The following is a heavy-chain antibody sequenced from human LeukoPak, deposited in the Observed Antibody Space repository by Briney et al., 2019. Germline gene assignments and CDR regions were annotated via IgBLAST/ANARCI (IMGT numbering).Heavy chain of an antibody. CDR2: INPSGGST. J-gene: IGHJ6*02. V-gene: IGHV1-46*01. CDR3: AREEGYCSGGSCRDYYYYGMDV. CDR1: GYTFTSYY. D-gene: IGHD2-15*01. Sequence: ASVKVSCKASGYTFTSYYMHWVRQAPGQGLEWMGIINPSGGSTSYAQKFQGRVTITADKSTSTAYMELSSLRSEDTAVYYCAREEGYCSGGSCRDYYYYGMDVWGQGTTVTVSS.